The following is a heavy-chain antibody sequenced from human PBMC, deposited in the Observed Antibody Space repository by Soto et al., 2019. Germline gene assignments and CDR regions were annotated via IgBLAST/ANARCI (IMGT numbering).Heavy chain of an antibody. Sequence: GGSLRLSCAASGFTFSSYSMNWVRQAPGKGLEWVSYISSSSSTIYYADSVKGRFTISRDNAKNSLYLQMNSLRAEDTAVYYCARDGYYYDSSGYYPEYFQHWGQGTLVTVSS. D-gene: IGHD3-22*01. V-gene: IGHV3-48*01. CDR3: ARDGYYYDSSGYYPEYFQH. CDR1: GFTFSSYS. CDR2: ISSSSSTI. J-gene: IGHJ1*01.